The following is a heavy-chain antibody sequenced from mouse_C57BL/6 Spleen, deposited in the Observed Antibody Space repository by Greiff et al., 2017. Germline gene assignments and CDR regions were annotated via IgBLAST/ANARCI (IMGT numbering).Heavy chain of an antibody. Sequence: QVQLQQPGAELVKPGASVKLSCKASGYTFTSYWMQWVKQRPGQGLEWIGEIDPSDSYTNSNQKFKGKATLTVDTSSSTAYMQLSSLTSEDSAVYYCARGGGTTWYFDVWGTGTTVTVSS. CDR1: GYTFTSYW. D-gene: IGHD6-1*01. CDR2: IDPSDSYT. J-gene: IGHJ1*03. V-gene: IGHV1-50*01. CDR3: ARGGGTTWYFDV.